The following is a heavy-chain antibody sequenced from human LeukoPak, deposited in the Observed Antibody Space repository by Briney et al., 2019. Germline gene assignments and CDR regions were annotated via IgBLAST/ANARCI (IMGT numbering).Heavy chain of an antibody. J-gene: IGHJ4*02. CDR1: GGSISSYY. V-gene: IGHV4-59*01. D-gene: IGHD3-22*01. CDR3: ASSIDNYFDY. CDR2: IYYSGST. Sequence: SETLSLTCAVSGGSISSYYWSWIRQPPGKGLEWIGYIYYSGSTDYNPSLKSRVTISVDTSKNQFSLKLSSVTAADTAVYYCASSIDNYFDYWGQGTVVTVSS.